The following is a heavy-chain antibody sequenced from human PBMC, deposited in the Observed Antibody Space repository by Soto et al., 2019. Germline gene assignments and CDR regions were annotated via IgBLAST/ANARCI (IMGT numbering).Heavy chain of an antibody. CDR1: GGSISSGDYY. J-gene: IGHJ4*02. CDR3: ARARGGGSCYCDY. CDR2: IYYRGST. Sequence: QVQLQESGPGLVKPSQTLSLTCTVSGGSISSGDYYWSWIRQPPGKGLEWLGYIYYRGSTYYNPSLQSRVTISVVTSSNQFSRELSSVTAEDTAVYYCARARGGGSCYCDYWGQGTLVTVSS. V-gene: IGHV4-30-4*01. D-gene: IGHD2-15*01.